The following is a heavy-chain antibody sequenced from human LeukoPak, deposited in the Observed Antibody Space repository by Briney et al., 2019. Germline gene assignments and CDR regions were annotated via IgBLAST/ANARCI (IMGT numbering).Heavy chain of an antibody. D-gene: IGHD3-22*01. Sequence: QSGGSLRLSCAPSGFTFSHYWMSWVRQAPGKGLEWVANIKEDGSEKYYVDSVKGRFTISRDNAKNSLSLQVNSLRAEDTAVYYCAKAESSGYYYETDYWGQGTLVTVSS. J-gene: IGHJ4*02. CDR2: IKEDGSEK. V-gene: IGHV3-7*03. CDR3: AKAESSGYYYETDY. CDR1: GFTFSHYW.